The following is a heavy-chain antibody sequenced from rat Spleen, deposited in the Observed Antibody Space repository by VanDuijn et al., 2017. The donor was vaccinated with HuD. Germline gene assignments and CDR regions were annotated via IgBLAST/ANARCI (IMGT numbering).Heavy chain of an antibody. CDR3: VRQGYLRDWYFDF. Sequence: EVQLVESGGGLVQTGNSLKLSCAASGVTFSDFAMAWVRQSPKKGLEWVATIIYDGTKPYYRDSVKGRFTISRDNEKSTLYLQMDSLRSEDTATYYCVRQGYLRDWYFDFWGPGTMVTVSS. CDR2: IIYDGTKP. D-gene: IGHD2-7*01. V-gene: IGHV5-17*01. J-gene: IGHJ1*01. CDR1: GVTFSDFA.